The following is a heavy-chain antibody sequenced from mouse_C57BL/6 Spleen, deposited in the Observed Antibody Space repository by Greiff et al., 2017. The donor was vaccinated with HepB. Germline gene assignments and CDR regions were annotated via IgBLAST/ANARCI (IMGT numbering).Heavy chain of an antibody. CDR3: ARVDGPFAY. CDR2: INPNNGGT. D-gene: IGHD2-3*01. V-gene: IGHV1-26*01. Sequence: EVQLQQSGPELVKPGASVKISCKASGYTFTDYYMNWVKQSHGKSLEWIGDINPNNGGTSYNQKFKGKATLTVDKSSSTAYMELRSLTSEDSAVYYCARVDGPFAYWGQGTLVTVSA. J-gene: IGHJ3*01. CDR1: GYTFTDYY.